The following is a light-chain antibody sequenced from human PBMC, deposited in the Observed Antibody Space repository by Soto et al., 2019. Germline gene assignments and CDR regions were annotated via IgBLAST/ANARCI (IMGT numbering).Light chain of an antibody. J-gene: IGKJ1*01. CDR2: DAS. CDR1: QSINAR. V-gene: IGKV1-5*01. Sequence: DIQMTQSPFTLSASVGDRVTITCRASQSINARLAWHQQKAGKAPKVLIYDASNLESGVPSRFSGSGSGREFTLTISSLQPDDFATYYCQQYNTYPWTFGQGTKVDIK. CDR3: QQYNTYPWT.